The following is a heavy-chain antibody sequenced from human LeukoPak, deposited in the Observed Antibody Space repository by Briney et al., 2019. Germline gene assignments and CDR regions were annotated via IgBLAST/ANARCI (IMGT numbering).Heavy chain of an antibody. CDR3: AKDQYGEAFDI. V-gene: IGHV3-23*01. J-gene: IGHJ3*02. CDR1: GFTFRSYA. Sequence: GGSLRLSCAASGFTFRSYAMNWVRQAPGKGLEWVSAISGSGSATYYADSVKGRFTISRDISKNTLYLQMNSLRAEDTAVYYCAKDQYGEAFDIWGPGTMVTVSS. CDR2: ISGSGSAT. D-gene: IGHD4-17*01.